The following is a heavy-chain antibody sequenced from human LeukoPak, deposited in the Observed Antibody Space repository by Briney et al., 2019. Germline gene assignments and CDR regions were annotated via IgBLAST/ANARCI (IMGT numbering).Heavy chain of an antibody. CDR2: IKQDGSEK. CDR1: GFTFSSYW. D-gene: IGHD3-22*01. CDR3: AREGYYYDSSGYYFDY. J-gene: IGHJ4*02. V-gene: IGHV3-7*01. Sequence: GGSLRLSCAASGFTFSSYWMSWVRQAPGKGLEWVANIKQDGSEKYYVDSVKGRFTISRDIAKNSLYLQMNSLRAEDTAVYYCAREGYYYDSSGYYFDYWGQGTLVTVSS.